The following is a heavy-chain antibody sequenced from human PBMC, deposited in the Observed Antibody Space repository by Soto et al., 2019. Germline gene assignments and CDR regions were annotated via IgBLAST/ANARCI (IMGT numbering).Heavy chain of an antibody. Sequence: GESLKISCKGSGYSFTSYWISWVRQMPGKGLEWMGRIDPSDSYTNYSPSFQGHVTISADKSISTAYLQWSSLKASDTAMYYCARQGYYDSSGYHKIPDYWGQGTLVTVSS. V-gene: IGHV5-10-1*01. CDR3: ARQGYYDSSGYHKIPDY. J-gene: IGHJ4*02. CDR1: GYSFTSYW. CDR2: IDPSDSYT. D-gene: IGHD3-22*01.